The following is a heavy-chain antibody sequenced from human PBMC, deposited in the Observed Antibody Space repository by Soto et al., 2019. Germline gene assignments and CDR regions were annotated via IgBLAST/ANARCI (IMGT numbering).Heavy chain of an antibody. CDR2: ISYYLSNK. V-gene: IGHV3-30*03. CDR1: GFTFSTYG. D-gene: IGHD1-1*01. CDR3: AIQITNPEHIYVMDV. J-gene: IGHJ6*02. Sequence: GGSLRLSCAASGFTFSTYGMRWVRQARVKGLECVTFISYYLSNKYDADSVKGRFTVCRCNSKDTLYLQINSLRAEDAAVYYCAIQITNPEHIYVMDVWGQGTTVTVSS.